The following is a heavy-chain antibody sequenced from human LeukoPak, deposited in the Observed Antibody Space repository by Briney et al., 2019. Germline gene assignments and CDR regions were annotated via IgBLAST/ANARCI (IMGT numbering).Heavy chain of an antibody. V-gene: IGHV1-18*01. CDR3: ASTMITFAGVIVRHDY. J-gene: IGHJ4*02. CDR1: GYTFTTYN. Sequence: ASVKVFCKASGYTFTTYNINWVRQAPGQGLEWMVWISGYNGNTNYAQKLQGRVPMATDTSTSTAYMALRSLKSHDTAVYYCASTMITFAGVIVRHDYWGQGTLVTVSS. CDR2: ISGYNGNT. D-gene: IGHD3-16*02.